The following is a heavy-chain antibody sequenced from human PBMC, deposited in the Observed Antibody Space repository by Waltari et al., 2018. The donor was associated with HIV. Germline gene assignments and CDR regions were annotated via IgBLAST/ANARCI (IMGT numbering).Heavy chain of an antibody. D-gene: IGHD2-8*01. CDR2: IYYSGST. J-gene: IGHJ3*02. CDR1: GGSISSYY. V-gene: IGHV4-59*01. CDR3: ARGWSFDI. Sequence: QVQLQESGPGLVKPSETLSLTCTVPGGSISSYYWSWIRQPPGKGLEWIGYIYYSGSTNYNPALKSRVTISVDTSKNQFSLKLSSVTAADTAVYYCARGWSFDIWGQGTMVTVSS.